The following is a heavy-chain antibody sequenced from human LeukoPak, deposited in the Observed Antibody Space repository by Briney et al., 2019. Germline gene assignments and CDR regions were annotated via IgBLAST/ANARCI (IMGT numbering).Heavy chain of an antibody. V-gene: IGHV4-30-4*08. CDR1: GGSISSGDYY. J-gene: IGHJ4*02. Sequence: SETLSLTCTVSGGSISSGDYYWTWIRQPPGKGLDWIAYFYYSGSTYYNPSLKSRVTILVETSKNQFSLKLSSVTAADTAVYYCARGPQWLENFDYWGQGTLVTVSS. D-gene: IGHD6-19*01. CDR2: FYYSGST. CDR3: ARGPQWLENFDY.